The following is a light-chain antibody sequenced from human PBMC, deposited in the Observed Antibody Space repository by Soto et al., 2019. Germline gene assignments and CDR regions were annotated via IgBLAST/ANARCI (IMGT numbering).Light chain of an antibody. CDR3: QQSYSTPLT. CDR2: AAS. CDR1: QSISSY. Sequence: DIQMTQSPSSLSASVGDRVTITCRASQSISSYLNWYQQKPGKAPKLLIYAASSLQSGVPSRFSGSGSGTDFTLTSSILQPEDFATYYCQQSYSTPLTFGGGTKVDI. V-gene: IGKV1-39*01. J-gene: IGKJ4*01.